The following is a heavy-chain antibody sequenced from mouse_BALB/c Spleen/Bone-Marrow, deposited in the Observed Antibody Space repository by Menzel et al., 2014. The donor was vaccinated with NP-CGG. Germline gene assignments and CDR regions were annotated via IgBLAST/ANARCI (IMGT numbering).Heavy chain of an antibody. CDR1: GFDFSRLW. V-gene: IGHV4-1*02. CDR2: INPDSRTI. Sequence: EVHLVESGGGLVQPGGSLELSCAASGFDFSRLWMSWVRQAPGKGLEWIGEINPDSRTINYTPSLKDKFIISRDNAKNTLYLQMSKVRSEDTALYYCARLGYYGAMEYWGQGTSVTVSS. CDR3: ARLGYYGAMEY. D-gene: IGHD1-1*01. J-gene: IGHJ4*01.